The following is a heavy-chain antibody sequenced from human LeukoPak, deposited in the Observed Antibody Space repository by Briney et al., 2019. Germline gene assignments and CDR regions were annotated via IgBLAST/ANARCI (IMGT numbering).Heavy chain of an antibody. J-gene: IGHJ2*01. CDR1: GFTFSSYG. CDR2: IWYDGSNK. Sequence: PGGPLRLSCAASGFTFSSYGMHCGRKATGKGLEWVAVIWYDGSNKYYADSVKGRFNNSRDNSKNTLYLQMNSLRAEDKAVYYCARDGIAVAANRGWWYFDLWGRGTLVTVSS. V-gene: IGHV3-33*01. D-gene: IGHD6-19*01. CDR3: ARDGIAVAANRGWWYFDL.